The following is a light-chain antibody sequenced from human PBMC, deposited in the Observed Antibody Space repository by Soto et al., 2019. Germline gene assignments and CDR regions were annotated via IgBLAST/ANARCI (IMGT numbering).Light chain of an antibody. CDR3: QQRNSYPRT. V-gene: IGKV1-9*01. CDR1: QGINIS. J-gene: IGKJ2*01. CDR2: AAS. Sequence: DIQLTQSPSFLSASLGDRATITCRASQGINISLAWFQQKPGQAPNLLISAASTLQSGVPSRFRGSGSETEFTLTITSLQPEDSATYYCQQRNSYPRTFGQGTKVDIK.